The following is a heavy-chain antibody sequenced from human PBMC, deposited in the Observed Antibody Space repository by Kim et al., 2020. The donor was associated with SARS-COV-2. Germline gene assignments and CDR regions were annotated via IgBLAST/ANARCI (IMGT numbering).Heavy chain of an antibody. J-gene: IGHJ4*02. CDR3: APSGGDTAG. Sequence: GSTYYADSVKGRFTISRDNSKSTRYLQMNSLRAEDTAVYYCAPSGGDTAGWGQGTLVTVSS. D-gene: IGHD5-18*01. V-gene: IGHV3-23*01. CDR2: GST.